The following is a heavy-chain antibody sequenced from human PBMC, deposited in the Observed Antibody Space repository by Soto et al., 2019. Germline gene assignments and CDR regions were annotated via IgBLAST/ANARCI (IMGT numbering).Heavy chain of an antibody. V-gene: IGHV4-4*02. CDR1: GGSISSSNW. CDR2: IYHSGNT. J-gene: IGHJ5*02. Sequence: SETLSLTCAVSGGSISSSNWWSWARQPPGKGLEWIGEIYHSGNTNYNPSLKSRVTMAVDKSRNQFSLKLSSVTAADTAVYYCARTSTYYDILTGYPRFDPWGQGTLVT. D-gene: IGHD3-9*01. CDR3: ARTSTYYDILTGYPRFDP.